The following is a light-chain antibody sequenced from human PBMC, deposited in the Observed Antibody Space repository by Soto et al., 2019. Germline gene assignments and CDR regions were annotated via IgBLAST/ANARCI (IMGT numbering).Light chain of an antibody. CDR2: VAS. J-gene: IGKJ2*01. CDR3: QQSYSTPYT. Sequence: DIQMTQSPSSLSASVGDRVTITCRASQSIRNYVHWYQQKPGKAPKFLIYVASTLQSGVPSRFSGSGSGTDVTLAISSLQPEDFATYYCQQSYSTPYTFGPGTKLEIK. CDR1: QSIRNY. V-gene: IGKV1-39*01.